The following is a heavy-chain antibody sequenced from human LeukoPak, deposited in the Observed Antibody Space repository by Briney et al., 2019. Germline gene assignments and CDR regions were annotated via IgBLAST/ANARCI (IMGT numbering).Heavy chain of an antibody. CDR2: IYYSGST. Sequence: PSETLSLTCTVSGGSISSYYWSWIRQPPGKGLEWIGYIYYSGSTNYNPSLKSRVTISVDTSKNQFSLKLSSVTAADTPVYYCARTYYDFWSGPNCFDPGGKGTLVTVSS. CDR1: GGSISSYY. CDR3: ARTYYDFWSGPNCFDP. V-gene: IGHV4-59*08. D-gene: IGHD3-3*01. J-gene: IGHJ5*02.